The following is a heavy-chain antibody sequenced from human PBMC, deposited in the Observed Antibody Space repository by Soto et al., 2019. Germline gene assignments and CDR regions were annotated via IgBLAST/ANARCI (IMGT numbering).Heavy chain of an antibody. CDR3: ARESYSGYHSYDY. Sequence: SETLCLTCAFSVYSISIGCFWGWVRQPPGKGLEWIANMYHDGNTHYNPSLKSRVTMSVDTSKNQFSLKLNSVTAADTAVYYCARESYSGYHSYDYWGQGIMVTVSS. J-gene: IGHJ4*02. CDR1: VYSISIGCF. D-gene: IGHD5-12*01. V-gene: IGHV4-38-2*02. CDR2: MYHDGNT.